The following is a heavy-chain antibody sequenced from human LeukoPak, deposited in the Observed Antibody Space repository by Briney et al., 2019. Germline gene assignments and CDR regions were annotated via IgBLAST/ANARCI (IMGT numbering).Heavy chain of an antibody. V-gene: IGHV1-46*01. CDR3: ARVGSSGWYLDAFDI. J-gene: IGHJ3*02. D-gene: IGHD6-19*01. CDR1: GYTFTSYY. CDR2: INPSGGST. Sequence: ASVKVSCKASGYTFTSYYMHWVRQAPGQGLEWMGIINPSGGSTSYAQKFQGRVTMTRDTSTSTVYMELSSLRSEDTAVYYCARVGSSGWYLDAFDIWGQGTMVTVS.